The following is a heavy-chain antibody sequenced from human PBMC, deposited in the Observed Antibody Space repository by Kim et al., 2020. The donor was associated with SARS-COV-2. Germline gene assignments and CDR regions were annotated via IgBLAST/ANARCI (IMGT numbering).Heavy chain of an antibody. J-gene: IGHJ5*02. D-gene: IGHD6-13*01. V-gene: IGHV4-34*01. CDR3: ARHIPRNKKIAAAGRRGNWFDP. CDR2: INHSGST. CDR1: GGSFSGYY. Sequence: SETLSLTCAVYGGSFSGYYWSWIRQPPGKGLEWIGEINHSGSTNYNPSLKSRVTISVDTSKNQFSLKLSSVTAADTAVYYCARHIPRNKKIAAAGRRGNWFDPWGQGTLVTVSS.